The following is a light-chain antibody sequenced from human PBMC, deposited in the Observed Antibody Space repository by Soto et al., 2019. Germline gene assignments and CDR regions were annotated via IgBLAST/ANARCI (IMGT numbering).Light chain of an antibody. V-gene: IGLV2-14*01. Sequence: QSARTQPASFSGSPGQSLTSACTGTSRDVGGYNYVSWYQQHPGKAPKLMIYDVSNRPSGVSNRFSGSKSGNTASLTISGLQAEDEADYYCSSYTSSSTYVFGTGTKVTVL. J-gene: IGLJ1*01. CDR3: SSYTSSSTYV. CDR1: SRDVGGYNY. CDR2: DVS.